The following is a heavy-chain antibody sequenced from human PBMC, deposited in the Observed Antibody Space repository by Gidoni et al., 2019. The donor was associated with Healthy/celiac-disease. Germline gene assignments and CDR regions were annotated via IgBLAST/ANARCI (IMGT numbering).Heavy chain of an antibody. J-gene: IGHJ6*02. CDR1: GFTFSSYS. Sequence: EVQLVESGGGLVKPGGSLRLSCAASGFTFSSYSMNWVRQAPGKGLEWVSSISSSSSYIYYADSVKGRFTISRDNAKNSLYLQMNSLRAEDTAVYYCARDTNTAMVFYYYYGMDVWGQGTTVTVSS. D-gene: IGHD5-18*01. CDR2: ISSSSSYI. V-gene: IGHV3-21*01. CDR3: ARDTNTAMVFYYYYGMDV.